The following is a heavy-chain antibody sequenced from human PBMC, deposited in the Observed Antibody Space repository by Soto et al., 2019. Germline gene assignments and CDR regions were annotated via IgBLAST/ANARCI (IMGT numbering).Heavy chain of an antibody. V-gene: IGHV3-30*18. D-gene: IGHD2-2*01. Sequence: GGSLRLSCAASGFTFSSYGMHWVRQSPGKGLEWVAVISYYVSNKYYADSVKGRFTISRGNSKNTLYLQMNSLRAEDTAVYYCAKEVVPAAKSSLMDVWGQGTTVTVSS. CDR3: AKEVVPAAKSSLMDV. CDR1: GFTFSSYG. CDR2: ISYYVSNK. J-gene: IGHJ6*02.